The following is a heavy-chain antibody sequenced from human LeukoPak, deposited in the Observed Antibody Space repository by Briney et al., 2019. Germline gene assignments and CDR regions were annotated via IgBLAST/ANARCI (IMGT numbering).Heavy chain of an antibody. CDR1: GGSISSGGYY. D-gene: IGHD3-10*01. CDR2: IHYSGST. Sequence: PSQTLSLTCTVSGGSISSGGYYWSWIRQHPGKGLEWIGYIHYSGSTYYNPSLKSRVTISVDTSKNQFSLKLSSVTAADTAVYYCARDRTYYYGSGSRMDVWGQGTTVTVSS. V-gene: IGHV4-31*03. J-gene: IGHJ6*02. CDR3: ARDRTYYYGSGSRMDV.